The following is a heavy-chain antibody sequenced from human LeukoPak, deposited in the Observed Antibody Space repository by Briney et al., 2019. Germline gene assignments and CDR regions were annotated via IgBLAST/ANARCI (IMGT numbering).Heavy chain of an antibody. D-gene: IGHD3-10*01. V-gene: IGHV4-59*12. Sequence: SETLSLTCTVSGDSISNYYWNWIRQPPGKGLEWIGYVYYSGSTNYNPSLKSRVTISVDTSKTQFSLKLSSVTAADTAVYYCARDHPPPYGSGSPQAFDIWGQGTMVTVSS. CDR1: GDSISNYY. CDR3: ARDHPPPYGSGSPQAFDI. CDR2: VYYSGST. J-gene: IGHJ3*02.